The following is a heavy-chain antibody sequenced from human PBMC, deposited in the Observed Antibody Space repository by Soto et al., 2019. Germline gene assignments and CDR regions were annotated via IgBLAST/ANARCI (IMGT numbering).Heavy chain of an antibody. Sequence: QVQLQESGPGLVKPSETLSLTCTVSGGSISSYYWSWIRQPPGKGLEWIGYIYYSGTTNYNPSLKSRVTISVDTSKNQFSLKLSSVTDADTAVYYCARFNWDFDLWGRGTLVTVSS. CDR3: ARFNWDFDL. V-gene: IGHV4-59*08. J-gene: IGHJ2*01. CDR1: GGSISSYY. CDR2: IYYSGTT.